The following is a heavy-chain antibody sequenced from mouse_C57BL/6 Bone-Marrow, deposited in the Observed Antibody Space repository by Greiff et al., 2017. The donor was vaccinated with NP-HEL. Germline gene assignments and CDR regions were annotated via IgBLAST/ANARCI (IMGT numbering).Heavy chain of an antibody. J-gene: IGHJ3*01. D-gene: IGHD1-1*01. CDR1: GYTFTDYY. V-gene: IGHV1-19*01. CDR3: ARGDYYGSSYPSWFAY. Sequence: VQLQQSGPVLVKPGASVKMSCKASGYTFTDYYMNWVKQSHGKSLEWIGVINPYNGGTSYNQKFKGKATLTVDKSSSTAYMELNSLTSEDSAVYYCARGDYYGSSYPSWFAYWGQGTLVTVSA. CDR2: INPYNGGT.